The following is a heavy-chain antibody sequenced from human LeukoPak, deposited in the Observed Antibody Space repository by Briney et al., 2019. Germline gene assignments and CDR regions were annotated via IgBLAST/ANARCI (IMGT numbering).Heavy chain of an antibody. J-gene: IGHJ4*02. CDR2: IYNSGSEV. Sequence: GGSLRLSCVGYSYIFSTYSMTWVRQGPGKGLEWVSSIYNSGSEVFYADSVKGRFTISRDNSQNTLYLQMNSLRVEDTAIYYCAKDVVPDSGWDIDYWGQGTLVTVSS. CDR3: AKDVVPDSGWDIDY. CDR1: SYIFSTYS. D-gene: IGHD6-25*01. V-gene: IGHV3-23*05.